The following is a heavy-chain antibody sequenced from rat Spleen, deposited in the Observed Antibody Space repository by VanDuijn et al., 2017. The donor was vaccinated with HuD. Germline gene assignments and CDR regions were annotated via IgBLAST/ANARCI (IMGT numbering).Heavy chain of an antibody. CDR3: ATSPYYWYFDF. Sequence: EVQLVESGGGLVQPGRSLKLSCAASGFTFSNYGMHWIRQAPTKGLEWVASLSPSGGSTYYRDSVKGRFIISRDIAKSTLYLQMDSLRSEDTATYYCATSPYYWYFDFWGPGTMVTVSS. CDR2: LSPSGGST. D-gene: IGHD3-8*01. V-gene: IGHV5-19*01. CDR1: GFTFSNYG. J-gene: IGHJ1*01.